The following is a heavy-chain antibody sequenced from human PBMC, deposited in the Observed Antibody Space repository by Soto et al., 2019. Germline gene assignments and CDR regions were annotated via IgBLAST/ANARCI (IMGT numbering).Heavy chain of an antibody. Sequence: TLSLTCAVSGGSISSGGYSWSWIRQPPGKGLEWIGYIYHSGSTYYNPSLKSRVTISVDRSKNQFSLKLSSVTAADTAVYYCARTTPRGDYDPIGPYYGMDVWGQGTTVTVSS. CDR1: GGSISSGGYS. CDR2: IYHSGST. J-gene: IGHJ6*02. CDR3: ARTTPRGDYDPIGPYYGMDV. D-gene: IGHD4-17*01. V-gene: IGHV4-30-2*01.